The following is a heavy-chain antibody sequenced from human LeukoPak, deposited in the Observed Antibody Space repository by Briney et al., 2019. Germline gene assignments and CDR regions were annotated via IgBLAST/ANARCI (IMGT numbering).Heavy chain of an antibody. CDR1: GFTFSQYS. J-gene: IGHJ5*02. D-gene: IGHD5-12*01. Sequence: GGSLRLSCAASGFTFSQYSINWVRQAPGKGLEWVSHLRYTGETFYADSVKGRFTISRDDVRNSLYLQMNSLRAEDTAMYYCARDAGNSGYGCDLWGQGTLVTVSS. V-gene: IGHV3-48*01. CDR3: ARDAGNSGYGCDL. CDR2: LRYTGET.